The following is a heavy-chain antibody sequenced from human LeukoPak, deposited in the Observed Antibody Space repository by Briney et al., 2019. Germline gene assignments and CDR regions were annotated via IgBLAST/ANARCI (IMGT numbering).Heavy chain of an antibody. Sequence: SETLFLTCTVSGVSISSYYWSWIRQSPGTGLEWIGYIYYSGSTNYNPSLKSRVTISVDTSKKQFSLKLSYVTAADTAVYYCARELAPGAWWFDPWGQGTLVTVSS. CDR2: IYYSGST. J-gene: IGHJ5*02. V-gene: IGHV4-59*01. CDR3: ARELAPGAWWFDP. D-gene: IGHD3-10*01. CDR1: GVSISSYY.